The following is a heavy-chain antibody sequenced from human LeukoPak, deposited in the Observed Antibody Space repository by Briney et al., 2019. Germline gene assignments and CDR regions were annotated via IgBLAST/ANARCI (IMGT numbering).Heavy chain of an antibody. CDR3: GRDGLVGYFSYYYMDV. D-gene: IGHD2-15*01. CDR1: GGSISSHY. CDR2: ISNSGST. V-gene: IGHV4-59*11. J-gene: IGHJ6*03. Sequence: SETLSLTCTVSGGSISSHYWTWIRQSPVKGLEWIGGISNSGSTSYNPSLKSRVTISIDTSKNQFSLKLSSVTAADTAVYYCGRDGLVGYFSYYYMDVWGKGTTVTVSS.